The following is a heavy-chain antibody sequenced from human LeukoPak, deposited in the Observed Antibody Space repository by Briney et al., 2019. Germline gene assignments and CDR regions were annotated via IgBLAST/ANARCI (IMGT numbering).Heavy chain of an antibody. Sequence: PSETLSLTCTVSGGSISSYYWGWIRQPPGKGLEWIGSIYYSGSTYYNPSLKSRVTISVDTSKNQFSLKLSSVTAADTAVYYCARDFTMTPQNYFDYWGQGTLVTVSS. J-gene: IGHJ4*02. CDR2: IYYSGST. CDR3: ARDFTMTPQNYFDY. V-gene: IGHV4-39*07. D-gene: IGHD2-15*01. CDR1: GGSISSYY.